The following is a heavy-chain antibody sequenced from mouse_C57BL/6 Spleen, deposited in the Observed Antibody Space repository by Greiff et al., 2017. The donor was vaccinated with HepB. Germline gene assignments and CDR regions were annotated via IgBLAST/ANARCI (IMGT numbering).Heavy chain of an antibody. D-gene: IGHD1-1*01. CDR1: GFTFSSYA. J-gene: IGHJ4*01. V-gene: IGHV5-4*03. CDR2: ISDGGSYT. Sequence: EVNVVESGGGLVKPGGSLKLSCAASGFTFSSYAMSWVRQTPEKRLEWVATISDGGSYTYYPDNVKGRFTISRDNAKNNLYLQMSHLKSEDTAMYYCARTTVVDAMDYWGQGTSVTVSS. CDR3: ARTTVVDAMDY.